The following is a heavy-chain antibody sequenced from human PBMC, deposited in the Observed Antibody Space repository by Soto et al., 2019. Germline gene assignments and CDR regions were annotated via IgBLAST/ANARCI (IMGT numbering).Heavy chain of an antibody. CDR1: GGSISSGGSS. CDR3: VRVRYDFWSGYHFDY. CDR2: IYHSGST. J-gene: IGHJ4*02. D-gene: IGHD3-3*01. Sequence: PSETLSLTCAVSGGSISSGGSSWTWIRQPPGKGLEWIGYIYHSGSTYYNPSLKSRVTISVDTSKKQFSLKLTSVTAADTAMYYCVRVRYDFWSGYHFDYWGQGTLVTVSS. V-gene: IGHV4-30-2*01.